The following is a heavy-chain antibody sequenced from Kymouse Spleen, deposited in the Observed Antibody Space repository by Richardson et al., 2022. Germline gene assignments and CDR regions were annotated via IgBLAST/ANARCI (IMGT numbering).Heavy chain of an antibody. CDR3: ARGGYCTNGVCLLNYYYGMDV. J-gene: IGHJ6*02. CDR1: GGSISSSNW. V-gene: IGHV4-4*02. CDR2: IYHSGST. Sequence: QVQLQESGPGLVKPSGTLSLTCAVSGGSISSSNWWSWVRQPPGKGLEWIGEIYHSGSTNYNPSLKSRVTISVDKSKNQFSLKLSSVTAADTAVYYCARGGYCTNGVCLLNYYYGMDVWGQGTTVTVSS. D-gene: IGHD2-8*01.